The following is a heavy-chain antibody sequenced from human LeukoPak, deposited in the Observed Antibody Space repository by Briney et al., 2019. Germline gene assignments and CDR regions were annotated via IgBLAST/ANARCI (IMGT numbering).Heavy chain of an antibody. CDR2: INPNSGGT. J-gene: IGHJ4*02. CDR3: ARGPAWGYSSPYYFDY. Sequence: PEASVKVSCKASGYTFTGYYMHWVRQAPGQGLEWMGWINPNSGGTNYAQKFQGRVTMTRNTSISTAYMELSSLRSEDTAVYYCARGPAWGYSSPYYFDYWGQGTLVTVSS. V-gene: IGHV1-2*02. CDR1: GYTFTGYY. D-gene: IGHD5-18*01.